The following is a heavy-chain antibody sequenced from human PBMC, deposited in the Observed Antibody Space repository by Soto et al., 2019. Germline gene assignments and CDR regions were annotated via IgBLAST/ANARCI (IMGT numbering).Heavy chain of an antibody. J-gene: IGHJ4*02. V-gene: IGHV3-30-3*02. Sequence: HPGGSLRLSCAASGFTFSSYAMHWVRQAPGKGLEWVAVISYDGSNKYYADSVKGRFTISRDNSKNTLYLQMNSLRAEDTAVYYCAKPEISTSWGNGPDYWGQGTLVTVSS. D-gene: IGHD6-6*01. CDR3: AKPEISTSWGNGPDY. CDR1: GFTFSSYA. CDR2: ISYDGSNK.